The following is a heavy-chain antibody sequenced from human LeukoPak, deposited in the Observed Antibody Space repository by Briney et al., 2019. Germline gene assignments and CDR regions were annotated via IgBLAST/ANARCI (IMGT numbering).Heavy chain of an antibody. D-gene: IGHD3-22*01. CDR1: GYTFTSYY. Sequence: GASVKVSCTASGYTFTSYYMHWVRQAPGQGLEWMGIINPSGGSTSYAQKFQGRATMTRDTSTSTVYMELSSLRSEDTAVYYCAREPNLVVVTPPHWFDPWGQGTLVTVFS. J-gene: IGHJ5*02. V-gene: IGHV1-46*01. CDR3: AREPNLVVVTPPHWFDP. CDR2: INPSGGST.